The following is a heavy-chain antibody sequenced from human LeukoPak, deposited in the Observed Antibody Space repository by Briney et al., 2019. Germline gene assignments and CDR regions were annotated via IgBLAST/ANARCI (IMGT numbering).Heavy chain of an antibody. J-gene: IGHJ5*02. CDR3: ASIPYDMLTGYYKLDWFDP. V-gene: IGHV4-34*01. CDR1: GGSFSGYY. Sequence: SETLCLTCAVYGGSFSGYYWSWIRQPPGKGLEWIGEINHSGSTNYNPSLKSRVTISVDTSKNQFSLKLSSVTAADTAVYYCASIPYDMLTGYYKLDWFDPGGQGTLVTVSS. D-gene: IGHD3-9*01. CDR2: INHSGST.